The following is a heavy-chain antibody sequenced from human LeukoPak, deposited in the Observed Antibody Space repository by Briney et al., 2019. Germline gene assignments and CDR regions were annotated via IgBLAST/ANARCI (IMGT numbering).Heavy chain of an antibody. CDR1: GFTFSSHG. D-gene: IGHD2/OR15-2a*01. CDR2: IWYDGSNK. J-gene: IGHJ2*01. CDR3: ARDRSMSGWYIDL. Sequence: GRSLRLSCAASGFTFSSHGIHWVRQAPGKGLEWVAVIWYDGSNKYYPDSVQGRFTISRDNSKNTLYLQVNSLRAEDTAVYYCARDRSMSGWYIDLWGRGTLVTVSS. V-gene: IGHV3-33*01.